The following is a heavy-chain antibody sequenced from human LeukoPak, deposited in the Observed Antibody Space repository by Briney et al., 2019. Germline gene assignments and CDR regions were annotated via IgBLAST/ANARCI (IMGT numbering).Heavy chain of an antibody. CDR3: ARRDGYGAYDI. Sequence: GESLKISCKGSGYRFTSYWVGWVRQMPGKGLEWMGIIYPGDSDTRYSPSFQGQITISVDKSISTAYVQWSSLKASDTAMYYCARRDGYGAYDIWGQGTMVTVSS. V-gene: IGHV5-51*01. D-gene: IGHD5-24*01. CDR2: IYPGDSDT. CDR1: GYRFTSYW. J-gene: IGHJ3*02.